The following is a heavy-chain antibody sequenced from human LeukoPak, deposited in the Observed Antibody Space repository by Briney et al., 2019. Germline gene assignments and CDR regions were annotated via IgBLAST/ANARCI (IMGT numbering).Heavy chain of an antibody. J-gene: IGHJ4*02. CDR2: ISSSGSTI. CDR1: GVTLSNHW. CDR3: ARRYHYYDSSGQYDY. V-gene: IGHV3-11*01. Sequence: GGSLRLSCAASGVTLSNHWMSWIRQAPGKGLEWVSYISSSGSTIYYADSVKGRFTISRDNAKNSLYLQMNSLRAEDTAVYYCARRYHYYDSSGQYDYWGQGTLVTVSS. D-gene: IGHD3-22*01.